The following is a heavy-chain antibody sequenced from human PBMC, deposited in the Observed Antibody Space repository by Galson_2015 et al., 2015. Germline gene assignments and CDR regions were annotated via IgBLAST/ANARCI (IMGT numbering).Heavy chain of an antibody. CDR3: AGSNAYDSNGNWFDP. J-gene: IGHJ5*02. CDR2: IIPIFRTA. D-gene: IGHD3-16*01. CDR1: GGTFSSYA. Sequence: SVKVSCKASGGTFSSYAISWVRQAPGQGLEWMGGIIPIFRTANYAQKFQGRVTITADKSKNTLYLQMNSLRAEDTAVYYCAGSNAYDSNGNWFDPWGQGTLVTVSS. V-gene: IGHV1-69*06.